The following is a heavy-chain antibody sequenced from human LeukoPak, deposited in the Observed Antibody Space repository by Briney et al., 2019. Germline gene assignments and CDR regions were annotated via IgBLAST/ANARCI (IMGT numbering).Heavy chain of an antibody. V-gene: IGHV3-48*04. CDR3: ARDLFGSGSYSPFGY. J-gene: IGHJ4*02. Sequence: GGSLRLSCAASGFTFSSYWMSWVRQAPGQGLEWVSYISSSGSTIYYADSVKGRFTISRDNAKNSLYLQMNSLRAEDTAVYYCARDLFGSGSYSPFGYWGQGTLVTVSS. CDR1: GFTFSSYW. D-gene: IGHD3-10*01. CDR2: ISSSGSTI.